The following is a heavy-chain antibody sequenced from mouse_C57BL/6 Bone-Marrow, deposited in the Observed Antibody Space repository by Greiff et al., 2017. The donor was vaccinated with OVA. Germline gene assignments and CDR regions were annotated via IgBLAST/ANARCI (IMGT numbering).Heavy chain of an antibody. J-gene: IGHJ3*01. CDR3: ARRNGSSYAWFAY. Sequence: VKLQQPGAELVRPGSSVKLSCKASGYTFTSYWMHWVKQRPIQGLEWIGNIDPSDSEIHYNQKFKDKATLTADKSSSTAYLQLSSMTSEDSAVYYYARRNGSSYAWFAYWGQGALVTVSA. D-gene: IGHD1-1*01. CDR2: IDPSDSEI. V-gene: IGHV1-52*01. CDR1: GYTFTSYW.